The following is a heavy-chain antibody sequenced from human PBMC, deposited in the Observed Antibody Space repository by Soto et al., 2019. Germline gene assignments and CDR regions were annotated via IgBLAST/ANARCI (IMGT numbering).Heavy chain of an antibody. Sequence: LRLSCAASGFTFSSYWMSWVRQAPGKGLEWVANIKQDGSEKYYVDSVKGRFTISRDNAKNSLYLQMNSLRAEDTAVYYCARVALLRFLEWLPYYFDYWGQGTLVTVPQ. V-gene: IGHV3-7*01. D-gene: IGHD3-3*01. CDR3: ARVALLRFLEWLPYYFDY. J-gene: IGHJ4*02. CDR2: IKQDGSEK. CDR1: GFTFSSYW.